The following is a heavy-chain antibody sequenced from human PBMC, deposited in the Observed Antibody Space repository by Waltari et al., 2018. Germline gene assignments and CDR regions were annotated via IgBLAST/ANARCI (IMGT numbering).Heavy chain of an antibody. CDR3: ARDTYYYDSSGYYYGY. J-gene: IGHJ4*02. D-gene: IGHD3-22*01. CDR1: GYTFTSYY. Sequence: QVQLVQSGAEVKKPGASVKVSCKASGYTFTSYYLHWVRQDPGQGLEWMGIINPSGGSTSYAQKFQGRVTMTRDTSTSTVYMELSSLRSEDTAVYYCARDTYYYDSSGYYYGYWGQGTLVTVSS. V-gene: IGHV1-46*01. CDR2: INPSGGST.